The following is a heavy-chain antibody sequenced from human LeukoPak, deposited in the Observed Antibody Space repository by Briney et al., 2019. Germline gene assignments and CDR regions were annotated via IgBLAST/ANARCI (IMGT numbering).Heavy chain of an antibody. D-gene: IGHD5-24*01. CDR2: ISSSSSYI. V-gene: IGHV3-21*01. CDR3: ARYRRDGYNLDY. J-gene: IGHJ4*02. CDR1: GFTFSSYS. Sequence: GGSLRLSCAASGFTFSSYSMNWVRQAPGKGLEWFSSISSSSSYIYYADSVKGRFTISRNNAKNSLYLQMNSLRAEDTAVYYCARYRRDGYNLDYWGQGTLVTVSS.